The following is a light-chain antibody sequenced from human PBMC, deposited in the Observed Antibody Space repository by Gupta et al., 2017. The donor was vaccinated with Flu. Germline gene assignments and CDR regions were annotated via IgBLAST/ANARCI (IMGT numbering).Light chain of an antibody. CDR3: QHYGSSIFT. J-gene: IGKJ3*01. V-gene: IGKV3-20*01. Sequence: EIVLTQSPGTLSFSPGERATITCRASQSISSSSLAWYQQKLGQAPRLLIYAASSGATGIPDRFSGSGSGTDFTLTISRLEPEDFAVYYCQHYGSSIFTFGPGTKVDIK. CDR1: QSISSSS. CDR2: AAS.